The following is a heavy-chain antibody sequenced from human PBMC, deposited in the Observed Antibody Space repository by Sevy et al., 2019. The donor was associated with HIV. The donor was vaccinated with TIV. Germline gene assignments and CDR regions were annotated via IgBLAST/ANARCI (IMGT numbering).Heavy chain of an antibody. CDR1: GFTFDDYA. J-gene: IGHJ3*02. CDR3: ARNTYYYDTTGFGAFDI. CDR2: INWSGSNT. D-gene: IGHD3-22*01. Sequence: GGSLRLSCAASGFTFDDYAMSWVRQAPGQGLKWVSGINWSGSNTGYADSVKGRFTISRDSAKTSLYLQMNSLRTEDTALYYCARNTYYYDTTGFGAFDIWGQGTMVTVSS. V-gene: IGHV3-20*04.